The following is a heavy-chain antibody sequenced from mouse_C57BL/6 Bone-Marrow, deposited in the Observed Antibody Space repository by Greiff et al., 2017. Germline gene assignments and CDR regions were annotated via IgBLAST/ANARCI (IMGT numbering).Heavy chain of an antibody. CDR1: GYTFTSYW. CDR3: ARSDYYGSGDY. D-gene: IGHD1-1*01. CDR2: IYPSDSEN. J-gene: IGHJ2*01. V-gene: IGHV1-61*01. Sequence: QVQLQQPGAELVRPGSSVKLSCKASGYTFTSYWLDWVKQRPGQGLEWIGNIYPSDSENHYNQTFKDKATLTVDKSSSTAYMQLSSLTSEDSAGYYWARSDYYGSGDYWGQGTTLTVSS.